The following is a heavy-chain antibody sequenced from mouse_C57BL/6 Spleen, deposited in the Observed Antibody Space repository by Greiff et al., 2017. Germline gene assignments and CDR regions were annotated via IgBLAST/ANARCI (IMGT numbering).Heavy chain of an antibody. Sequence: QVQLQQSGAELARPGASVKMSCKASGYTFTSYTMHWVKQRPGQGLEWIGYINPSSGYTKYNQKFKDKATLTADKSSSTAYMQLSSLTSEDSAVYFCARNYDYGAWFAYWGQGTLVTVSA. D-gene: IGHD2-4*01. CDR1: GYTFTSYT. V-gene: IGHV1-4*01. J-gene: IGHJ3*01. CDR2: INPSSGYT. CDR3: ARNYDYGAWFAY.